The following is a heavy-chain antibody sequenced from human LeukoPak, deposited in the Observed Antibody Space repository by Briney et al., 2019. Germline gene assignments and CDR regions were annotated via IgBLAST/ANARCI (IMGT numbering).Heavy chain of an antibody. CDR1: GFTFSSYW. CDR3: ARGYGDPLDYYYMDV. J-gene: IGHJ6*03. V-gene: IGHV3-7*01. D-gene: IGHD4-17*01. CDR2: IKQDGSEK. Sequence: PGGSLRLSCAASGFTFSSYWMSWVRQAPGKGLEWVANIKQDGSEKYYVDSVKGRFTISRDNAKNSLYLQMNSLRTEDTAVYYCARGYGDPLDYYYMDVWGNGTTVTVSS.